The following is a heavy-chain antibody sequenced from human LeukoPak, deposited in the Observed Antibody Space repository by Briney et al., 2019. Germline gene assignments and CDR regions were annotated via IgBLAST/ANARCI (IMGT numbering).Heavy chain of an antibody. CDR1: GFTFSDHY. D-gene: IGHD3-22*01. CDR2: TRNKANSYTT. J-gene: IGHJ4*02. V-gene: IGHV3-72*01. CDR3: ARSSYDSSGYYLALDY. Sequence: GGSLRLSCAASGFTFSDHYMDWVRQAPGKGLEWVGRTRNKANSYTTEYAASVKGRFTISRDDSKNSLYLQMNSLKTEDTAVYYCARSSYDSSGYYLALDYWGQGTLVTVSS.